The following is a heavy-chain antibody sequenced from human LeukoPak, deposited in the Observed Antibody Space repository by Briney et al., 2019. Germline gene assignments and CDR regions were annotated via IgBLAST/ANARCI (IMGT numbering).Heavy chain of an antibody. Sequence: GASVKVSCKASGYTFTGYYMYWVRQAPGQGLEWIGWINPNSGGTSYAQKFQGRVTMTRDTSVSTAYMELSRLRSDDTAVYYCARVPGKYYYGSGSKYYYYYGMDVWGQGTTVTVSS. J-gene: IGHJ6*02. D-gene: IGHD3-10*01. CDR1: GYTFTGYY. CDR3: ARVPGKYYYGSGSKYYYYYGMDV. CDR2: INPNSGGT. V-gene: IGHV1-2*02.